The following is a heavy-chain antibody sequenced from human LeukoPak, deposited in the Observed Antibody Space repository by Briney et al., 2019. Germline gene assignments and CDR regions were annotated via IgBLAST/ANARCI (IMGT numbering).Heavy chain of an antibody. CDR1: GGTFSSYA. CDR2: IIPIFGTA. J-gene: IGHJ5*02. D-gene: IGHD3-3*01. CDR3: AREKGLTIFGGEGWFDP. V-gene: IGHV1-69*13. Sequence: ASVKVSGKASGGTFSSYAISWVRQAPGQGLEWMGGIIPIFGTANYAQKFQGRVTITADESTSTAYMELSSLRSEDTAVYYCAREKGLTIFGGEGWFDPWGQGTLVTVSS.